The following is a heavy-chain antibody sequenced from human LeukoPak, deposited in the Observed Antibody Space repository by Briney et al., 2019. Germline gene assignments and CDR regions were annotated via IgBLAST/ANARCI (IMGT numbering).Heavy chain of an antibody. Sequence: PGGSLRLSCAASGFTFSSYSMNWVRQAPGKGLEWVSYITKSGSTIYYADSVKGRFTISRDNAKNSLYLQMNSLRVEDTAVYYCAKDPTPSCSNAGCYPRRAYYYYYGMDVWGQGTTVTVSS. CDR1: GFTFSSYS. J-gene: IGHJ6*02. V-gene: IGHV3-48*04. CDR2: ITKSGSTI. D-gene: IGHD2-15*01. CDR3: AKDPTPSCSNAGCYPRRAYYYYYGMDV.